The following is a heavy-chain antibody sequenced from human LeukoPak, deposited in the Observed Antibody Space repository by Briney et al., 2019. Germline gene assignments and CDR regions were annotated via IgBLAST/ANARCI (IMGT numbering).Heavy chain of an antibody. CDR3: ARWCSGGSCYQVRDAFDI. Sequence: ASVKVSRKASGYTFSNYGISWVRQAPGQGLEWVGWIRGDNGNTNYAQKFQGRVTMTTETSTSTAYMELRSLRSDDTAVYYCARWCSGGSCYQVRDAFDIWGQGTMVTVSS. CDR1: GYTFSNYG. V-gene: IGHV1-18*01. D-gene: IGHD2-15*01. CDR2: IRGDNGNT. J-gene: IGHJ3*02.